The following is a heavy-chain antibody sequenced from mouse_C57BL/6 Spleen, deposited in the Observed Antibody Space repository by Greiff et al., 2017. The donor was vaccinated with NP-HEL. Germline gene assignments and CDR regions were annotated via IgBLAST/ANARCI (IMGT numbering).Heavy chain of an antibody. D-gene: IGHD2-4*01. CDR1: GYAFSSSW. CDR3: ARSLYDYDEGGYFDY. CDR2: IYPGDGDT. V-gene: IGHV1-82*01. J-gene: IGHJ2*01. Sequence: QVQLKQSGPELVKPGASVKISCKASGYAFSSSWMNWVKQRPGKGLEWIGRIYPGDGDTNYNGKFKGKATLTADKSSSTAYMQLSSLTSEDSAVYFCARSLYDYDEGGYFDYRGQGTTLTVSS.